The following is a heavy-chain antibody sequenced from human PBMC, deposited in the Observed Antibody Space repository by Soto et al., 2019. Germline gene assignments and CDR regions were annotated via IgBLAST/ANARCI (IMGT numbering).Heavy chain of an antibody. CDR3: TQEGGYRYGHY. Sequence: EVQLLESGGGLVQPGGSLRLSCAASGLTFSNYAMSWVRQAPGKGLEWVSAISGNGGNTYYADSVKGRFTISRDNSKNTLYLQMNSLRAEDTAVYYCTQEGGYRYGHYWGQGTLVTVSS. V-gene: IGHV3-23*01. CDR1: GLTFSNYA. D-gene: IGHD5-18*01. CDR2: ISGNGGNT. J-gene: IGHJ4*02.